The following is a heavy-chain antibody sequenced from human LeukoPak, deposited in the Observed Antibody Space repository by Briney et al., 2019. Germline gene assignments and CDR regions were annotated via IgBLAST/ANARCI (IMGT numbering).Heavy chain of an antibody. CDR3: AKDHTKGPMAGV. V-gene: IGHV1-46*03. Sequence: ASVKVSCKASGYTFTSYYMHWVRQAPGQGLEWMGIINPSGGSTSYAQKFQGRVTMTRDTSTSTVYMELSSLRSEDTAVYYCAKDHTKGPMAGVWGKGTTVTVSS. CDR1: GYTFTSYY. CDR2: INPSGGST. D-gene: IGHD3-10*01. J-gene: IGHJ6*04.